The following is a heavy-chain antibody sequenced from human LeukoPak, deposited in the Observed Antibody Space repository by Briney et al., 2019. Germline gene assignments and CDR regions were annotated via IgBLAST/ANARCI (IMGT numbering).Heavy chain of an antibody. Sequence: LGESLKISCKGSGYSFTSYWIGWVRQMPGKGLEWMGIIYPGDSDTRYSPSFQGQVTISADKSISTAYLQWSSLKASDTAMYYCARHQQTYSGYAPIDYWGQGTLVTVSS. J-gene: IGHJ4*02. CDR2: IYPGDSDT. V-gene: IGHV5-51*01. CDR3: ARHQQTYSGYAPIDY. CDR1: GYSFTSYW. D-gene: IGHD5-12*01.